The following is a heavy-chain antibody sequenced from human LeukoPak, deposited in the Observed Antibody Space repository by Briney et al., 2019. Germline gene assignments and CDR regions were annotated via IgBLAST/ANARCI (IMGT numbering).Heavy chain of an antibody. V-gene: IGHV1-69*01. CDR2: IIPIFGTA. D-gene: IGHD6-13*01. CDR1: GGTFSSYA. J-gene: IGHJ3*02. Sequence: SVKVSCKASGGTFSSYAISWVRQAPGQGLEWMGGIIPIFGTANYAQKFQGRVTITADESTSTAYMELSSLRSEDTAVYYCGYSSSWYLGDAFDIWGQGTMVTVSS. CDR3: GYSSSWYLGDAFDI.